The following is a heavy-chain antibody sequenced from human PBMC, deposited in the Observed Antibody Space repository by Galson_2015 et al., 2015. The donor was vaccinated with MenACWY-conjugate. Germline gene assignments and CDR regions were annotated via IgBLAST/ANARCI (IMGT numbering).Heavy chain of an antibody. CDR1: GGSFSGYY. CDR2: INHSGST. J-gene: IGHJ4*02. CDR3: ARGNSLNYYGSGSYLETVY. Sequence: LYLTCAVSGGSFSGYYWSWLRPPPGKGLAWIGEINHSGSTNYNPSLKSRVTISVDTSKNQFSLKLSSVTAADTAVYYCARGNSLNYYGSGSYLETVYWGQGTLVTVSS. V-gene: IGHV4-34*01. D-gene: IGHD3-10*01.